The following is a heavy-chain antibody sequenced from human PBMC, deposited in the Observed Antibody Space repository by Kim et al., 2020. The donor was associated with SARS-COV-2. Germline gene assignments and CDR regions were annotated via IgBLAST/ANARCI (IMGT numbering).Heavy chain of an antibody. Sequence: GGSLRLSCAASGFTFSSYSMNWVRQAPGKGLEWVSYISSSSSTIYYADSVKGRFTISRDNAKNSLYLQMNSLRAEDTAVYYCARVGPRETYDFWSGYITNYYYYGMDVWGQGTTVTVSS. J-gene: IGHJ6*02. CDR3: ARVGPRETYDFWSGYITNYYYYGMDV. D-gene: IGHD3-3*01. V-gene: IGHV3-48*04. CDR2: ISSSSSTI. CDR1: GFTFSSYS.